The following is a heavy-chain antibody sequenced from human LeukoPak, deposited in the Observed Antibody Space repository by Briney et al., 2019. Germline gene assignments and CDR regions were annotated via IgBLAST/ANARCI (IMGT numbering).Heavy chain of an antibody. CDR3: ARGSGIVGATDGMDV. CDR1: GYTFTSYG. V-gene: IGHV1-18*01. Sequence: ASVKVSCKASGYTFTSYGISWVRQAPGQGLEWMGWIGAYNGNTNYAQKLQGRVTMTTDTSTSSAYMELRSLRSDDTAVYYCARGSGIVGATDGMDVWGQGTTVTVSS. J-gene: IGHJ6*02. D-gene: IGHD1-26*01. CDR2: IGAYNGNT.